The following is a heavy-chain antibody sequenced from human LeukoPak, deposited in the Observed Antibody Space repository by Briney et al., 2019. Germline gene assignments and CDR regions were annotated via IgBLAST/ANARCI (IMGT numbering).Heavy chain of an antibody. CDR2: ISSSSSYI. J-gene: IGHJ6*03. D-gene: IGHD6-13*01. V-gene: IGHV3-21*01. CDR3: AREPHSSSPDYMDV. CDR1: GFTFSSYS. Sequence: GGSLRLSCAASGFTFSSYSMNWVRQAPGKGLEWVSSISSSSSYIYYADSVKGRFTISRDNAKNSPYLQMNSLRAEDTAVYYCAREPHSSSPDYMDVWGKGTTVTVSS.